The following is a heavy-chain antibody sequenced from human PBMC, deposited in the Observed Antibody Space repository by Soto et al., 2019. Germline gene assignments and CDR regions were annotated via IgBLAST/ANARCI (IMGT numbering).Heavy chain of an antibody. V-gene: IGHV1-69*13. D-gene: IGHD3-22*01. Sequence: ASVKVSCKASGGTFSSYAISWVRQAPGQGLEWMGGIIPIFGTANYAQKFQGRVTITADESTSTAYMELSSLRSEDTAVYYCARSHYYDSSGSPVGLYFDYWGQGTLVTVSS. J-gene: IGHJ4*02. CDR2: IIPIFGTA. CDR3: ARSHYYDSSGSPVGLYFDY. CDR1: GGTFSSYA.